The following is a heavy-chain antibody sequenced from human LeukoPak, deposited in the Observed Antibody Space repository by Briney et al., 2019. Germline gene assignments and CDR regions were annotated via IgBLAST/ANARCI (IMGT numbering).Heavy chain of an antibody. D-gene: IGHD5-12*01. CDR3: ASGSSSGYDMGY. Sequence: SETLSITCAVYGGSFSGYYWSWIRQPPGKGLEWIGEINHSGSTNYNPSLKSRVIISVDTSKNQFSLKLSSVTAADTAVYYCASGSSSGYDMGYWGQGTLVTVSS. CDR1: GGSFSGYY. J-gene: IGHJ4*02. CDR2: INHSGST. V-gene: IGHV4-34*01.